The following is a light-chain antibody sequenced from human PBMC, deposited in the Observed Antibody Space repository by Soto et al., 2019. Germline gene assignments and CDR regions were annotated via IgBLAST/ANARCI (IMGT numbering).Light chain of an antibody. CDR1: GSYNF. Sequence: QSVLTQPASVSGSPGQSITVTCSGAGSYNFVSWYQQHPGKAPRLMIYEGNERPSGVSRRFSGSRSGNTASLTISDLQADDEADYFCCSFANTHVVFGGGTKLTVL. J-gene: IGLJ2*01. CDR2: EGN. CDR3: CSFANTHVV. V-gene: IGLV2-23*01.